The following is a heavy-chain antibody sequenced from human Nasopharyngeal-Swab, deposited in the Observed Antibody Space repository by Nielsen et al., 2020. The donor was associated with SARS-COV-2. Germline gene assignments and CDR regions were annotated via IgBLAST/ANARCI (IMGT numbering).Heavy chain of an antibody. D-gene: IGHD6-6*01. Sequence: ASVKVSCKASGYTFTSYAMNWVRQAPGQGLEWMGWISTNTGNPTYAQGFTGRFVFSLDTSVSTAYLQISSLKAEDTAVYYCARVLDPTPYYYGMDVWGQGTTVTVSS. CDR2: ISTNTGNP. CDR1: GYTFTSYA. CDR3: ARVLDPTPYYYGMDV. V-gene: IGHV7-4-1*02. J-gene: IGHJ6*02.